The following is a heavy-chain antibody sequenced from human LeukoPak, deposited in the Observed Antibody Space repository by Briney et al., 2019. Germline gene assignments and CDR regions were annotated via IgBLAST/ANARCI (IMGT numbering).Heavy chain of an antibody. CDR2: IIPIFGTA. J-gene: IGHJ6*02. CDR1: GGTFSSYA. Sequence: SVKVSCKASGGTFSSYAISWVRQAPGQGLEWMGGIIPIFGTANYAQKFQGRVTITADESTSTAYMELSSLRSEDTAVYYCARNLDIVALPYYHYGMDVWGQGTTVTVSS. CDR3: ARNLDIVALPYYHYGMDV. V-gene: IGHV1-69*13. D-gene: IGHD5-12*01.